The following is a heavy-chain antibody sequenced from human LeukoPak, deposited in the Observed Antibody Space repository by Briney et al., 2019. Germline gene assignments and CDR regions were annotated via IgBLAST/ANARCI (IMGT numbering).Heavy chain of an antibody. D-gene: IGHD5-12*01. CDR2: IYYSGST. V-gene: IGHV4-39*01. Sequence: PSETLSLTCTVSGGSISSSSYYWGWIRRPPGKGLEWIGSIYYSGSTYCNPSLKSRVTISVDTSKNQFSLKLSSVTAADTAVYYCARHGTQFSGGFDYWGQGTLVTVSS. CDR3: ARHGTQFSGGFDY. J-gene: IGHJ4*02. CDR1: GGSISSSSYY.